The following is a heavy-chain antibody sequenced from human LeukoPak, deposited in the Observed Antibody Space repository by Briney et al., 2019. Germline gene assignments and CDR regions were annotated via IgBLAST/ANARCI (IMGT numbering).Heavy chain of an antibody. Sequence: GSLRLSCAAPGFTFSNAWMRWVRQAPGKGVEWVGLMRDKPDGGTTDYAEHVKGRFTISRDDSKSLLYLQMNSLKTEDTALYYCTTDNAPGMDVWGQGTTVTVSS. CDR3: TTDNAPGMDV. J-gene: IGHJ6*02. D-gene: IGHD2-2*01. CDR2: MRDKPDGGTT. V-gene: IGHV3-15*01. CDR1: GFTFSNAW.